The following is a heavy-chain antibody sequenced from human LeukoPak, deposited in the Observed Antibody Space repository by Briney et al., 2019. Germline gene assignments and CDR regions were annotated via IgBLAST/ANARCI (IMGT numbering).Heavy chain of an antibody. D-gene: IGHD2-15*01. CDR2: ISAYNGNT. V-gene: IGHV1-18*01. J-gene: IGHJ6*02. Sequence: ASVKVSCKASGYTFTSYGISWVRQAPGQGLEWMGWISAYNGNTNYAQKLQGRVTMTTDTSTSTAYMELRSLGSDDTAVYYCARDCSGGSCSLTPYYYYGMDVWGQGTTVTVSS. CDR3: ARDCSGGSCSLTPYYYYGMDV. CDR1: GYTFTSYG.